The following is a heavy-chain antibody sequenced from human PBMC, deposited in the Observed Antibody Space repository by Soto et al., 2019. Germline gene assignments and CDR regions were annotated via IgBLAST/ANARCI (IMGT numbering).Heavy chain of an antibody. J-gene: IGHJ6*02. D-gene: IGHD3-10*01. V-gene: IGHV3-15*01. CDR2: IKSKTDGGTT. Sequence: GGSLRLSCAASGFTFSSYDMHWVRQAPGKGLEWVGRIKSKTDGGTTDYAAPVKGRFTISRDDSKNTLYLQMNSLKTEDTAVYYCTTDRLNHRGYYYGMDVWGQGTTVTVSS. CDR3: TTDRLNHRGYYYGMDV. CDR1: GFTFSSYD.